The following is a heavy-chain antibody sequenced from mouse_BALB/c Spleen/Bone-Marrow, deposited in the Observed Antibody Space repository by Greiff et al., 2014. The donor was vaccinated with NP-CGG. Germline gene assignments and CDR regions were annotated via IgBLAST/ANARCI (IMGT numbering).Heavy chain of an antibody. J-gene: IGHJ3*01. CDR2: IDPANGNT. CDR1: GFNIKDTY. D-gene: IGHD1-1*01. Sequence: DVKLQESGAELVKPGASVKLSCTASGFNIKDTYMHWVKQRPEQGLEWIGRIDPANGNTKYDPKFQGKATITADTSSNTAYLHLSSLTAENTAVYYGAPDYYGSSQFAYWGQGTLVTVSA. CDR3: APDYYGSSQFAY. V-gene: IGHV14-3*02.